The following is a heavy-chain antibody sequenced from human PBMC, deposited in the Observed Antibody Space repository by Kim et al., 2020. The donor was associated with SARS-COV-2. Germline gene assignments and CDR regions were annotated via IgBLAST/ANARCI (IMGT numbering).Heavy chain of an antibody. Sequence: SETLSLTCTVSGGSISSSSYYWGWIRQPPGKGLEWIGSIYYSGSTYYNPSLKSRVTISVDTSKNQFSLKLSSVTAADTAVYYCARPATVTTIGDAFDIWGQGTMVTVSS. D-gene: IGHD4-17*01. CDR3: ARPATVTTIGDAFDI. V-gene: IGHV4-39*01. CDR2: IYYSGST. CDR1: GGSISSSSYY. J-gene: IGHJ3*02.